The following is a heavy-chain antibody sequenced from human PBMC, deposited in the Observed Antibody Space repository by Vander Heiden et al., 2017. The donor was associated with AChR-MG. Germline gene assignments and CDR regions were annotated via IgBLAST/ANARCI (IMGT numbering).Heavy chain of an antibody. CDR1: GFSLSTGGMC. CDR3: ARIRGEVSGTRPPLYYYYYMDV. J-gene: IGHJ6*03. D-gene: IGHD1-1*01. V-gene: IGHV2-70*01. CDR2: IDWDDDK. Sequence: QVTLRESGPALVTPTQTLTLTCTFSGFSLSTGGMCVSWIRQPPGKALEWLALIDWDDDKYYSTSLKTRLTISKDTSKNQVVLTMTNMDPVDTATYYCARIRGEVSGTRPPLYYYYYMDVWGKGTTVTVSS.